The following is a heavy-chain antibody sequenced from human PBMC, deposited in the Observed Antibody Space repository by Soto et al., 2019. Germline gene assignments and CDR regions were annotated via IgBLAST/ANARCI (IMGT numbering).Heavy chain of an antibody. V-gene: IGHV4-39*01. J-gene: IGHJ3*01. CDR3: ESHLNIVFGDDAFDF. Sequence: QLQLQESGPGLVKPSETLSLTCTVSGGSLSGTGSFWAWIRQPPGNGLESIGNIHYRGKTNYNQSLKSRVPMPVGPSENQFYLKLTSVTAADKDVYYCESHLNIVFGDDAFDFWGQGTMVAVPS. D-gene: IGHD2-15*01. CDR2: IHYRGKT. CDR1: GGSLSGTGSF.